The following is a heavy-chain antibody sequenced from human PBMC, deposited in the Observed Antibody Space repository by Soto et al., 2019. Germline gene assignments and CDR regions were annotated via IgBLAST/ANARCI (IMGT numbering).Heavy chain of an antibody. Sequence: EVQLLESGGGLVQPGGSLRLSCAASGFTFSTYAMSWVRQAPGRGLEWVSLISHSGGGTYYADSVKGRFTISRDNSKNTLYLQMNSLRVEDTAVSYCAKHQNAGTIDYWGQGILVTVSS. D-gene: IGHD1-1*01. CDR3: AKHQNAGTIDY. J-gene: IGHJ4*02. V-gene: IGHV3-23*01. CDR2: ISHSGGGT. CDR1: GFTFSTYA.